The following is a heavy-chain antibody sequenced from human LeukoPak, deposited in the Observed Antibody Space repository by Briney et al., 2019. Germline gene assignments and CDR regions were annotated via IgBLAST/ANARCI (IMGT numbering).Heavy chain of an antibody. CDR2: IYYSGST. CDR1: GGSVSGYY. D-gene: IGHD3-22*01. Sequence: PSETLSLTCTVSGGSVSGYYWSWIRQPPGKGLEWIGYIYYSGSTKYNPSLKSRVTMSVDTSRNQFSLKLSSVTAADTAVYYCSRGRIEKGYNSKYGLDIWGQVTMVTVSS. CDR3: SRGRIEKGYNSKYGLDI. J-gene: IGHJ3*02. V-gene: IGHV4-59*02.